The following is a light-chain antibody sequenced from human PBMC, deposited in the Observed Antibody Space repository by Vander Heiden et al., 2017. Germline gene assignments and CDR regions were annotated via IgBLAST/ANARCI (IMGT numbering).Light chain of an antibody. J-gene: IGLJ2*01. V-gene: IGLV1-47*01. Sequence: QSVLTQPPSASGTPGQRVTISCSGSSSNIGSNYVYWYQQLPGTAPKLLIFRNNQRPSGVPDRFSGSKSGTSASLAISGLRSEDEAEYYCSAWDDSLSGLHVVFGGGTKLTVL. CDR2: RNN. CDR1: SSNIGSNY. CDR3: SAWDDSLSGLHVV.